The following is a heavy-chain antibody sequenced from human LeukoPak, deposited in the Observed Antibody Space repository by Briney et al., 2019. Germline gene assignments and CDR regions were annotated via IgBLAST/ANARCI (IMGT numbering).Heavy chain of an antibody. CDR2: INSDGINT. J-gene: IGHJ5*02. CDR1: GFTFSNYW. CDR3: ARDLGQYYDTSDNWFDP. V-gene: IGHV3-74*01. D-gene: IGHD3-22*01. Sequence: GGSLRLSCAASGFTFSNYWMHWVRQAPGKGLVWVSRINSDGINTSYADSVKGRFTISRDNAKNTLNLQMNSLRAEDTAVDYCARDLGQYYDTSDNWFDPWGQGTVVTVSS.